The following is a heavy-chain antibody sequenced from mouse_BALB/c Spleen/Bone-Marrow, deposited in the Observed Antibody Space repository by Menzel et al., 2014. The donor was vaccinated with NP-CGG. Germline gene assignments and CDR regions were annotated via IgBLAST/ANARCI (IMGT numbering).Heavy chain of an antibody. CDR2: INPSNGGT. V-gene: IGHV1S81*02. J-gene: IGHJ2*01. Sequence: QVQLQQSGAELVKPGASVKLSCKASGYTFTSYYMYWVKQRPGQGLEWIGEINPSNGGTNFNEKFKSRATLTVDKSSSTAYMQLSSLTSENSAVYYATRRHTCDFDYWGQGTTLTVSS. CDR3: TRRHTCDFDY. D-gene: IGHD3-2*01. CDR1: GYTFTSYY.